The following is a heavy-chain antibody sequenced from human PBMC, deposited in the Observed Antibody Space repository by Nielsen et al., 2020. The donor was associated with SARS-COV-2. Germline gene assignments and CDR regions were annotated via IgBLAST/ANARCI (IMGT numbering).Heavy chain of an antibody. CDR2: MNPNSGNT. Sequence: ASVKVSCKASGYTFTSYGINWVRQATGQGLEWMGWMNPNSGNTGYAQKFQGRVTMTRNTSISTAYMELSSLRSEDTAVYYCARLSGYHDAFDIWGQGTMVTVSS. CDR3: ARLSGYHDAFDI. J-gene: IGHJ3*02. V-gene: IGHV1-8*01. CDR1: GYTFTSYG. D-gene: IGHD3-22*01.